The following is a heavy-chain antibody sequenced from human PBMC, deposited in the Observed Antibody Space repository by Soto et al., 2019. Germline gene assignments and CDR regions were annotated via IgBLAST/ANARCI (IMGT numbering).Heavy chain of an antibody. CDR1: GFTFSSYA. CDR3: ARDRGSGWYEGAFDI. D-gene: IGHD6-19*01. V-gene: IGHV3-30-3*01. J-gene: IGHJ3*02. Sequence: QVQLVESGGGVVQPGGSLRLSCAASGFTFSSYAMHWVRQAPGKGLDWVAVISYDGSNKYYADSVKGRFTISRDNSKNTLYLQMNSLRAEDTAVYYCARDRGSGWYEGAFDIWGQGTMVTVSS. CDR2: ISYDGSNK.